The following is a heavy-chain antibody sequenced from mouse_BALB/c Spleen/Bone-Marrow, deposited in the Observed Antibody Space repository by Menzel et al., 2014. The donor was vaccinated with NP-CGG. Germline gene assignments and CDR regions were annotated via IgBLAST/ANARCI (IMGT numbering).Heavy chain of an antibody. Sequence: EVKLQESGGGLVKPGGSLKLSCAASGFTFSDYYRYWVRQTPEKRLEWVATISDGGSYTYYPDSVKGRFTISRDNAKNNLYLQMSSLKSEDTAMYYCARGSSYFGYWGQGTTLTVSS. V-gene: IGHV5-4*02. J-gene: IGHJ2*01. CDR2: ISDGGSYT. CDR3: ARGSSYFGY. D-gene: IGHD1-1*01. CDR1: GFTFSDYY.